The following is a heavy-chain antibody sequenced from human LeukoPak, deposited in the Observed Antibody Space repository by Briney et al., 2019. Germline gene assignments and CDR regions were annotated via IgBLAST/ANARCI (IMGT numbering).Heavy chain of an antibody. CDR2: ISGDGAKT. V-gene: IGHV3-43*02. J-gene: IGHJ4*02. D-gene: IGHD2-2*01. CDR1: GLSFDEYA. Sequence: GGSLRLSCAASGLSFDEYAMHWVRQAPGKGLEWVSLISGDGAKTYYADSVKGRFTISRENSKTSLYLQMNSLRTEDTALYYCTKDRYCTTTSCPLDYWGQGTLVTVSS. CDR3: TKDRYCTTTSCPLDY.